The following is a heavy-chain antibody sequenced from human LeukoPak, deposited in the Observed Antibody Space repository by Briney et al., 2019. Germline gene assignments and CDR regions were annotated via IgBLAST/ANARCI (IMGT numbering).Heavy chain of an antibody. CDR3: ARDTHSSSSDWFDP. CDR2: IYYSGST. D-gene: IGHD6-6*01. J-gene: IGHJ5*02. V-gene: IGHV4-59*01. Sequence: IYYSGSTNYTPSLKTRVTISVDTSKNQFSLKLSSVTAADTAVYYCARDTHSSSSDWFDPWGQGTLVTVSS.